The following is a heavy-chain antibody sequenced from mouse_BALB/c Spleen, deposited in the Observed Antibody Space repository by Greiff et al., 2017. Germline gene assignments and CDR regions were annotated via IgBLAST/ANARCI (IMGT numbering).Heavy chain of an antibody. Sequence: EVKLMESGGGLVKPGGSLKLSCAASGFTFSDYYMYWVRQTPEKRLEWVATISDGGSYTYYPDSVKGRFTISRDNAKNNLYLQMSSLKSEDTAMYYCARPYRYEEAWFAYWGQGTLVTVSA. V-gene: IGHV5-4*02. CDR2: ISDGGSYT. J-gene: IGHJ3*01. CDR1: GFTFSDYY. CDR3: ARPYRYEEAWFAY. D-gene: IGHD2-14*01.